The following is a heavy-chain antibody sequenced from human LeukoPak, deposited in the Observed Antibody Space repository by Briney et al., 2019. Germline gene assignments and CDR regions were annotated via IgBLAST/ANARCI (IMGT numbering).Heavy chain of an antibody. CDR3: ARDMVAIFAFDI. CDR2: IYYSGST. J-gene: IGHJ3*02. Sequence: TSETLSLTCTVSGGSISSYYWSWIRQPPGKGLEWIGYIYYSGSTNYNPSLKSRVTISVDTSKNQFSLKLSSVTAADTAVYYCARDMVAIFAFDIWGQGTMVTVSS. D-gene: IGHD4/OR15-4a*01. CDR1: GGSISSYY. V-gene: IGHV4-59*01.